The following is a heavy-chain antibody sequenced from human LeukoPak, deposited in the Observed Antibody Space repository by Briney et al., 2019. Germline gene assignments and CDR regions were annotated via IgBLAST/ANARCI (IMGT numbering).Heavy chain of an antibody. J-gene: IGHJ4*02. CDR2: IIPIFGTA. CDR3: ARSPSSIAARELDY. CDR1: GGTFSSYA. Sequence: AASVKVSCKASGGTFSSYAISWVRQAPGQGLEWMGGIIPIFGTANYAQKFQGRVTITADESTSTAYMELSSLRSEDTAVYYCARSPSSIAARELDYWGQGTLVTVSS. V-gene: IGHV1-69*13. D-gene: IGHD6-6*01.